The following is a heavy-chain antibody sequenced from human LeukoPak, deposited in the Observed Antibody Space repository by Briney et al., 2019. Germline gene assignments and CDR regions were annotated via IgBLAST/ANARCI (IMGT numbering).Heavy chain of an antibody. Sequence: GESLKISCKGFGYRFSSYWIGWVRQMPGKGLEWMGIIYPRDSDTRYSPSFQGQVTISVDKSISTAYLQWSSLEASDTAMYYCASSVEVAGGRCFDYWGQGTLVTVSS. D-gene: IGHD6-19*01. CDR3: ASSVEVAGGRCFDY. CDR1: GYRFSSYW. V-gene: IGHV5-51*01. J-gene: IGHJ4*02. CDR2: IYPRDSDT.